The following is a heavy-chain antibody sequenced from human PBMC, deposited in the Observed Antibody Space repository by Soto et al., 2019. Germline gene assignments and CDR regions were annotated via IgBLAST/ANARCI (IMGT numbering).Heavy chain of an antibody. CDR2: IYWDDDK. Sequence: QITLKESGPTLVRPTQTLTLTCTLSGISITTTGVGVGWIRQPPGKALEWLALIYWDDDKRYSPSLKNRVTVTRDITKNQVVLTMTNMDPVDTATYYCAHSAFFWSEGSYHHEYFQHWGQGAMVNVSS. CDR1: GISITTTGVG. V-gene: IGHV2-5*02. CDR3: AHSAFFWSEGSYHHEYFQH. D-gene: IGHD3-3*01. J-gene: IGHJ1*01.